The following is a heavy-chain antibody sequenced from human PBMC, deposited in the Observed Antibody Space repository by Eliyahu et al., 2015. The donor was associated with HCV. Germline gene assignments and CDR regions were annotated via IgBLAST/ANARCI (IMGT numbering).Heavy chain of an antibody. Sequence: EVQLVESGGGLVKPGGSXRLXXAAXGFXFXXAWXNWVRQAPGKGLEWVGRIKSKTDGGTTDYAAPVKGRFTISRDDSKNTLYLQMNSLKTEDTAVYYCTTDPAMIVVVITRDYWGQGTLVTVSS. J-gene: IGHJ4*02. V-gene: IGHV3-15*07. CDR3: TTDPAMIVVVITRDY. D-gene: IGHD3-22*01. CDR2: IKSKTDGGTT. CDR1: GFXFXXAW.